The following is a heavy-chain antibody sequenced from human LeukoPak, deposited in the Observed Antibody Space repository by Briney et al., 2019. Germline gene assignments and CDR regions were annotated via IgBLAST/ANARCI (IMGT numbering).Heavy chain of an antibody. V-gene: IGHV4-59*08. Sequence: PSETLSLTCTVSGGSISNYYWTWIRQPPGKGLEWIAYIHYTGNTNSNPSLKSRVTISVDTSKNQFSLNLTSVTAADTAVYYCARHSHLAGAPFDYWGQGTLVTVSS. CDR1: GGSISNYY. CDR2: IHYTGNT. CDR3: ARHSHLAGAPFDY. J-gene: IGHJ4*02.